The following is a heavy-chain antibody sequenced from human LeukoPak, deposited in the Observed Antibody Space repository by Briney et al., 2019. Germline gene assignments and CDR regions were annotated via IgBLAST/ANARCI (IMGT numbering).Heavy chain of an antibody. V-gene: IGHV4-59*01. D-gene: IGHD3-10*01. CDR2: VHSSGNT. CDR3: ARHASDGFVSYRIFDL. Sequence: SETLSLTCTLSGGSINNNYWSWIRQPPGEGLEWVAFVHSSGNTNYNPSLTSRVTISIDTSNNQFSLTLTSVTAADTAVYSCARHASDGFVSYRIFDLWGQGTLVIVSS. CDR1: GGSINNNY. J-gene: IGHJ4*02.